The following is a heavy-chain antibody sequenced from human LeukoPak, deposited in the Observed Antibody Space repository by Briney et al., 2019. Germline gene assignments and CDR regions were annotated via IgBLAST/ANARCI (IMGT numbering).Heavy chain of an antibody. Sequence: GGSLRLSCAASGFAFSSYSMNWVRQAPGKGLEWVSSISSDANYIYCADSVKGRFTISRDNAKNSLYLQMNSLKAEDTAVYYCASYGTSWRYYFDYWGQGTLVTVSS. CDR2: ISSDANYI. CDR1: GFAFSSYS. CDR3: ASYGTSWRYYFDY. V-gene: IGHV3-21*01. J-gene: IGHJ4*02. D-gene: IGHD2-2*01.